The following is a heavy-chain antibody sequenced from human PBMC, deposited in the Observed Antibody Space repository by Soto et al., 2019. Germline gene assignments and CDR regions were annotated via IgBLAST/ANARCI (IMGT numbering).Heavy chain of an antibody. Sequence: ELQLMETGGGSIQTGGSLRLSCAASGFSISSNYIAWVRQPPGKGLEWVSTTFSGGNTEYAASVKGRCSISRDNYKNTLYLQMDNLRVEDTAVYYCARKPPSAIQGWAFGMDVWGQGTTVSVSS. J-gene: IGHJ6*02. CDR2: TFSGGNT. D-gene: IGHD2-21*01. CDR3: ARKPPSAIQGWAFGMDV. V-gene: IGHV3-53*02. CDR1: GFSISSNY.